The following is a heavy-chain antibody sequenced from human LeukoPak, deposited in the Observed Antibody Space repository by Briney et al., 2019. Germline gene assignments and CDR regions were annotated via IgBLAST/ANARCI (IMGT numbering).Heavy chain of an antibody. J-gene: IGHJ4*02. D-gene: IGHD4-23*01. Sequence: PGGSLRLSCAASGFTFSVYAMSWVRQAPGKGLEWVSAISGSGASTYYADSVKGRFTISRDNSKNTLYLQMNRLRAEDTAVYYCAKGDYGGNLAYFDYWGQGTLVTVSS. CDR1: GFTFSVYA. CDR3: AKGDYGGNLAYFDY. CDR2: ISGSGAST. V-gene: IGHV3-23*01.